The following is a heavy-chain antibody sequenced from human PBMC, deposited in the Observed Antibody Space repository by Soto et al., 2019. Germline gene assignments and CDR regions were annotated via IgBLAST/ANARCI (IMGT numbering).Heavy chain of an antibody. CDR3: AHSRCGGDCLQSYSSHYYYGMDV. CDR2: IYWDDDK. CDR1: GFSLSTSGVG. D-gene: IGHD2-21*02. V-gene: IGHV2-5*02. Sequence: QITLKESGPTLVRPTQTLTLTCTFSGFSLSTSGVGVGWIRQPPGKALEWLALIYWDDDKRYSPSLKSRLTITKDTSKYQVVLTMTNMDPVETATYYCAHSRCGGDCLQSYSSHYYYGMDVWGQGTTVTVSS. J-gene: IGHJ6*02.